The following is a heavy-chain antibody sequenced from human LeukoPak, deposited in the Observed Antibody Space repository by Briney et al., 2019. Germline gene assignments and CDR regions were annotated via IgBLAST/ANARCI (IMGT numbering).Heavy chain of an antibody. J-gene: IGHJ4*02. V-gene: IGHV1-58*01. CDR2: IVVGSGNT. Sequence: IVVGSGNTNYAQKFQERVTITRDMSTSTAYMELSSLRSEDTAVYYCAAVSPTMGLSPDYWGQGTLVTVSS. D-gene: IGHD3-16*02. CDR3: AAVSPTMGLSPDY.